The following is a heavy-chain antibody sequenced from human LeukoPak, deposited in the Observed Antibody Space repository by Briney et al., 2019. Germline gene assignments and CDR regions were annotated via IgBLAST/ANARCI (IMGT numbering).Heavy chain of an antibody. V-gene: IGHV3-33*01. J-gene: IGHJ4*01. Sequence: GGSLRLSCAASGFIFRHHGMHWVRQAPGKGLEWVDVIWSDSTNRFYADSVKGRFTISRDNSQNTVYLQMSSLRVNDTAMYYCARDAQRGFDYSNSLNNWGRGTLVTVSS. CDR3: ARDAQRGFDYSNSLNN. CDR1: GFIFRHHG. CDR2: IWSDSTNR. D-gene: IGHD4-11*01.